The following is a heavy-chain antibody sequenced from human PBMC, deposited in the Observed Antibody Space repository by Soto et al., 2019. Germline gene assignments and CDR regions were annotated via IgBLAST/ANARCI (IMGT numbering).Heavy chain of an antibody. CDR3: ARHSGGYSSSWTLDYYYGMDV. D-gene: IGHD6-13*01. J-gene: IGHJ6*02. V-gene: IGHV5-10-1*01. CDR1: GYSFTSYW. CDR2: IDPSDSYT. Sequence: PRESLKISCKGSGYSFTSYWISWVRQMPGKGLEWMGRIDPSDSYTNYSPSFQGHVTISADKSISTAYLQWSSLKASDTAMYYCARHSGGYSSSWTLDYYYGMDVWGQGTTVTVSS.